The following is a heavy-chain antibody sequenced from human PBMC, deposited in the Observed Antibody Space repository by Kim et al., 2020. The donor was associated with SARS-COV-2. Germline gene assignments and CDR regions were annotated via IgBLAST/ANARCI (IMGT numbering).Heavy chain of an antibody. D-gene: IGHD3-10*01. CDR3: AKRPRGSGYDY. V-gene: IGHV3-23*01. J-gene: IGHJ4*02. Sequence: YSADSVKGRFRISRDNSINTLYLQMNSLRADDTAVYYCAKRPRGSGYDYWGQGTLVTVSS.